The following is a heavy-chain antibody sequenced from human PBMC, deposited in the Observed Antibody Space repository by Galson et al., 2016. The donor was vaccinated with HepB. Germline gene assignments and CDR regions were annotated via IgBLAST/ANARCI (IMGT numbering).Heavy chain of an antibody. V-gene: IGHV3-74*01. J-gene: IGHJ4*02. D-gene: IGHD2-15*01. CDR2: INGDGSST. CDR1: GFTFSTYW. Sequence: SLRLSCAASGFTFSTYWMHWVRQAPGKGLVWVSRINGDGSSTTYADSVKGRFTISRDNAENTLYLQKNSLRAEDSAVYYCARVAGGSQNVASWGQGTLVTVSS. CDR3: ARVAGGSQNVAS.